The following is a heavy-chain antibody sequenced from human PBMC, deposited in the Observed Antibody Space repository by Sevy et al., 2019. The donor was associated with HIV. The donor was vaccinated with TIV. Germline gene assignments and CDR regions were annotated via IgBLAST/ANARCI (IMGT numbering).Heavy chain of an antibody. V-gene: IGHV3-11*01. CDR3: ARVFGIGIVGATPDY. D-gene: IGHD1-26*01. J-gene: IGHJ4*02. CDR1: GFTFSDYN. CDR2: IRSTGDTI. Sequence: GGSLRLSCAASGFTFSDYNMIWIRQAPGRGLEWISYIRSTGDTIYYADSVKGRFTISRDNAKNSLYLQMNSLTAGDTAGYYYARVFGIGIVGATPDYWGQGTLVTVSS.